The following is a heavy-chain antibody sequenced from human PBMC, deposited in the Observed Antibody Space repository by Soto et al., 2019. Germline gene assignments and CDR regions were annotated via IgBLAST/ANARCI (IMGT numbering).Heavy chain of an antibody. V-gene: IGHV4-4*02. CDR1: GASIGTNNW. CDR2: VYHSGTT. CDR3: AVQGDGDFDY. J-gene: IGHJ4*02. Sequence: QVQLQESGPGLVEPSGTLSLTCAVSGASIGTNNWWSWVRQPPGKGLEWIGEVYHSGTTNCNPSLKSRVTISIDNSKNQFSLRLTSITAADTAVYYCAVQGDGDFDYWSQGTLVTVSS.